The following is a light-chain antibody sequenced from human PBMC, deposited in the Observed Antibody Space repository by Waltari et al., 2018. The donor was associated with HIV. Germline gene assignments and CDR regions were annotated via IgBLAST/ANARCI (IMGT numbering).Light chain of an antibody. CDR2: DVT. CDR3: SSYTASNTLWV. CDR1: SSDIGAYNH. V-gene: IGLV2-14*03. Sequence: QSALTQPASVSGSRGQSITMSCTGTSSDIGAYNHFSWFQQRPGNAPKLIIYDVTARPSGVSKRFSGSKSGSTASLTISGLQADDEGDYYCSSYTASNTLWVFGGGTKLTVL. J-gene: IGLJ3*02.